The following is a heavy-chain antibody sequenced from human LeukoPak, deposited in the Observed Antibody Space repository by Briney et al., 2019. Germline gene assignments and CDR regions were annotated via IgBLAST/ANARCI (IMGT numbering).Heavy chain of an antibody. D-gene: IGHD3-16*02. CDR3: AREAYDYVWGSYHWYFFDI. J-gene: IGHJ4*02. V-gene: IGHV7-4-1*02. CDR2: INTNTGNP. CDR1: GYTFTSYA. Sequence: ASVKVSCKASGYTFTSYAMNWVRQAPGQGLEWMGWINTNTGNPTYAQGFTGRFVFSLDTSVSTAYLQISSLKAEDTAVYYCAREAYDYVWGSYHWYFFDIWGQGTLVTVSS.